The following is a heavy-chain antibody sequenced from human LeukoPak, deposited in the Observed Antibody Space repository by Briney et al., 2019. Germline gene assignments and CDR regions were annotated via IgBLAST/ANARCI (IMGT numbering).Heavy chain of an antibody. D-gene: IGHD3-3*01. Sequence: PSETLSPTSDVSGGSISISDWWPWVRQPPGRGLEWIGQIYHSGSTNYNPSLKSRVTISVDKPDNQFSLRLDSVTAADTAVYYCARLWSGSFYFDSWGQGILVTVSS. CDR2: IYHSGST. CDR1: GGSISISDW. J-gene: IGHJ4*02. CDR3: ARLWSGSFYFDS. V-gene: IGHV4-4*02.